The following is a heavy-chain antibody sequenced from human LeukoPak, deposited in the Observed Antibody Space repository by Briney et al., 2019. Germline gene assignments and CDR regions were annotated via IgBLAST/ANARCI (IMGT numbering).Heavy chain of an antibody. CDR3: TTDFTTSSPLAY. CDR1: GFTVSSSY. J-gene: IGHJ4*02. V-gene: IGHV3-15*01. Sequence: GGSLRLSCAASGFTVSSSYMSWVRQAPGKGLEWVGRIKSKTDGETIDYAAPVKGRFTISRDDSKNTLYLQMNSLKTEDTAVYYCTTDFTTSSPLAYWGQGSLITVSS. D-gene: IGHD6-19*01. CDR2: IKSKTDGETI.